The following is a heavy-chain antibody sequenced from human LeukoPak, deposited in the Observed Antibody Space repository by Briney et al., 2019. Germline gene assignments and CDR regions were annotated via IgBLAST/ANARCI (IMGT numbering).Heavy chain of an antibody. V-gene: IGHV3-23*01. Sequence: GGSLRLSCAASGFSFSSYAMSWVRQAPGKGLEWVSVISGSGGNTYYADSVKGRFTISRDNSKNTLYLQMNSLRAGDTAVYYCAKGRSRPFDYWGEGTLVSVSS. CDR2: ISGSGGNT. J-gene: IGHJ4*02. D-gene: IGHD3-10*01. CDR3: AKGRSRPFDY. CDR1: GFSFSSYA.